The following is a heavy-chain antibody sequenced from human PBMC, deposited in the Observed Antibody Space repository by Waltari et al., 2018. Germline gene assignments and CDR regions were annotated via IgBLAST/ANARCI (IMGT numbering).Heavy chain of an antibody. J-gene: IGHJ4*02. CDR1: GGTFSDFA. Sequence: QLVQSGSEVKKPGSSVRIPCKASGGTFSDFAISWVRQAPGEGLEWMGGIIPMFETPNYAQRFQDRVTITADESTSTAYMEIKNLRSEDTAVYYCARDRVPTIFGVIIDWGQGTLVTVSS. CDR3: ARDRVPTIFGVIID. D-gene: IGHD3-3*01. V-gene: IGHV1-69*12. CDR2: IIPMFETP.